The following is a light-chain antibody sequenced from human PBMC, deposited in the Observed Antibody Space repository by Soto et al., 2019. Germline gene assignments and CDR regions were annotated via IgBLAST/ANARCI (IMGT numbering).Light chain of an antibody. J-gene: IGKJ2*02. CDR2: GVS. V-gene: IGKV3D-20*02. Sequence: EFVLTQSPGTLSLSPGERATLSCRASQSVNSNYLAWYQQKPGQAPRLLIYGVSRRATGIPDRFSGSGSATDFTLTISRLEPEDFAVYYCQQRAKWPSTFGPGTKVEMK. CDR3: QQRAKWPST. CDR1: QSVNSNY.